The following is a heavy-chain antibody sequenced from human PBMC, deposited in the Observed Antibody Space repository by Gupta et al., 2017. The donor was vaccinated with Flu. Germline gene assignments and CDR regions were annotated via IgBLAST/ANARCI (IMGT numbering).Heavy chain of an antibody. J-gene: IGHJ3*02. V-gene: IGHV3-23*01. CDR1: SYA. CDR3: AKARHSDWPNDALDI. D-gene: IGHD6-19*01. CDR2: MRGGGLNT. Sequence: SYAMSWVRQTPGKGLEWVSAMRGGGLNTYYADSVRGRFTISRDNSKNTLFLQMNSLRAEDTALYHCAKARHSDWPNDALDIWRQGTMVTVSS.